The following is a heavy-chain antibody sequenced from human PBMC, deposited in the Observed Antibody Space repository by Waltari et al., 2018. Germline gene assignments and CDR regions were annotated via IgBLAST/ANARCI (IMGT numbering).Heavy chain of an antibody. D-gene: IGHD5-12*01. CDR1: RSSIRNNNYY. V-gene: IGHV4-39*07. J-gene: IGHJ4*02. CDR2: CSTSGNT. Sequence: QLQLQESGPGLVKPSETLSLTCTVSRSSIRNNNYYWGWVRQPPGKGLEWIGSCSTSGNTYYNTSLKSRVTRAVDTYNNQFSLKLNSVTAADTAVYYCVRGYPDIVAMISDYWGQGTLVIVSS. CDR3: VRGYPDIVAMISDY.